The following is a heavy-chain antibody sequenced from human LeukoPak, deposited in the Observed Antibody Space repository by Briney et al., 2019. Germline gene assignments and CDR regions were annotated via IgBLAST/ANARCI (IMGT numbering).Heavy chain of an antibody. J-gene: IGHJ5*02. CDR3: ARERETGTTLWFDP. CDR2: ISAYNGNT. CDR1: GYTFTSYG. V-gene: IGHV1-18*01. D-gene: IGHD1-7*01. Sequence: GASVKVSCKASGYTFTSYGISWVRQAPGQGLEWMGWISAYNGNTNYAQNLQGRVTTTTDTSTSTAYMELRSLRSDDTAVYYCARERETGTTLWFDPWGQGTLVTVSS.